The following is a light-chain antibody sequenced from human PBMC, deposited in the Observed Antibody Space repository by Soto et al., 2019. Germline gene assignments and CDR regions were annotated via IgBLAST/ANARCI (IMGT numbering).Light chain of an antibody. CDR3: QTWGTGIHV. Sequence: QAVVTQSPSASASLGASVKLTCTLSSGHSSYAIAWHQQQPEKGPRYLMKLNSDGSHSKGDGIPDRFSGSSSGAERYLTISSLQSEDEADYCCQTWGTGIHVFGTGTKLTVL. V-gene: IGLV4-69*01. CDR1: SGHSSYA. J-gene: IGLJ1*01. CDR2: LNSDGSH.